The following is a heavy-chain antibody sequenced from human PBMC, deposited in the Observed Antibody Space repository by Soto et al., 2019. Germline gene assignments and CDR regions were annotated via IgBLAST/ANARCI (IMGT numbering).Heavy chain of an antibody. CDR1: GGSISSYY. D-gene: IGHD6-19*01. J-gene: IGHJ6*03. CDR3: ARVGAQWLGYYYYYYMDV. CDR2: IYYSGST. V-gene: IGHV4-59*01. Sequence: SETLSLTCTVSGGSISSYYWSWIRQPPGKELEWIEYIYYSGSTNYNPSLKSRVTISVDTSKNQFSLKLSSVTAADTAVYYCARVGAQWLGYYYYYYMDVWGKGTTVTVSS.